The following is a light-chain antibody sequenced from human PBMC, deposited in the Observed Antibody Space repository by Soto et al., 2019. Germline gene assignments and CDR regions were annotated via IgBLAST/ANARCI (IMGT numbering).Light chain of an antibody. CDR2: GAS. CDR3: QQYNNWPRT. CDR1: QSVSSN. V-gene: IGKV3-15*01. Sequence: EIVMTQSPATLSVSPGERATLSCRASQSVSSNLAWYQQKPGQAPRLLIYGASTRATGIPARFSGSGSGKXFTLXXISLHSEDFSVYYCQQYNNWPRTFGHGTKVDIK. J-gene: IGKJ1*01.